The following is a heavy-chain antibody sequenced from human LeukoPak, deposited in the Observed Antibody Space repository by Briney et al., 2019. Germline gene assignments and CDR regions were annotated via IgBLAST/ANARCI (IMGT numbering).Heavy chain of an antibody. D-gene: IGHD6-19*01. CDR2: IIPIFGTQ. CDR1: GGTFNSFA. J-gene: IGHJ4*02. CDR3: ARAPGYSSGWQLFDY. V-gene: IGHV1-69*05. Sequence: SVKVSCKASGGTFNSFAISWVRQAPGQGLEWMGRIIPIFGTQNYAQKFQGRVTFTTDESTSTAHMELSSLRSEDTAVYYCARAPGYSSGWQLFDYWGQGTLVTVSS.